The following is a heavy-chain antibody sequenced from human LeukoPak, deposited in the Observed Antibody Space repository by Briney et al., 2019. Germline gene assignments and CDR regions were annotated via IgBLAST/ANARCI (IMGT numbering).Heavy chain of an antibody. V-gene: IGHV4-4*07. D-gene: IGHD3-22*01. CDR3: ARGALYDSSGYYVDAFDI. J-gene: IGHJ3*02. CDR2: IYTSGST. Sequence: SETLSLTCTVSGGSISSYYWSWIRQPAGKGLEWIGRIYTSGSTNYNPSLTSRVTMSVDTSNNQFSLKLSSVTAADTAVYYCARGALYDSSGYYVDAFDIWGQGTMVTVSS. CDR1: GGSISSYY.